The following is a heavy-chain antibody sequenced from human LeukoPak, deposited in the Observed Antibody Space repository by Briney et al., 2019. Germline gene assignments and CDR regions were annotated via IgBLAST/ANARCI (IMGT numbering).Heavy chain of an antibody. CDR3: ARARVQRPSYYYMGV. V-gene: IGHV3-48*03. CDR1: GFTFSSYE. D-gene: IGHD1-1*01. CDR2: ISSSGSTI. Sequence: GGSLRLSCAASGFTFSSYEMNWVRQAPGKGLEWVSYISSSGSTIYYADSVKGRFTISRDNAKNSLYLQMNSLRAEDTAVYYCARARVQRPSYYYMGVWGKGTTVTIPS. J-gene: IGHJ6*03.